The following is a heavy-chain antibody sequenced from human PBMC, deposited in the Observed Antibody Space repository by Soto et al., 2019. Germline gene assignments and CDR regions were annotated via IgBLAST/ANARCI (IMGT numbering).Heavy chain of an antibody. J-gene: IGHJ5*02. CDR1: TFSMYS. D-gene: IGHD1-26*01. CDR2: ISSGSAFI. V-gene: IGHV3-21*01. Sequence: EAQVVESGGGLVKPGGSLRLSCNFTFSMYSMNWVRLAPGKGLEWVTSISSGSAFIKYADSVKGRFSISRDNAKNSVSLQMNSLRAEDTAMYYCTRDQGGSYDSWFDPWGRGTLVTVSS. CDR3: TRDQGGSYDSWFDP.